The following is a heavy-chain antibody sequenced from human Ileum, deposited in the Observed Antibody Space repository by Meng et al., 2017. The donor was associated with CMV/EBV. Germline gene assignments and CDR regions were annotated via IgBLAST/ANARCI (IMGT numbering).Heavy chain of an antibody. J-gene: IGHJ4*02. CDR1: GSLFSLYP. D-gene: IGHD3-10*01. Sequence: GASLKISCACSGSLFSLYPVAWVRQAPGEGLEGVAQISHDGSGPYYADSMKARVTISRDTSLNTVYLDINDLRAEDTAVYFCAKDLITSSRLPKPFDAWGQGTLVTVSS. V-gene: IGHV3-23*01. CDR3: AKDLITSSRLPKPFDA. CDR2: ISHDGSGP.